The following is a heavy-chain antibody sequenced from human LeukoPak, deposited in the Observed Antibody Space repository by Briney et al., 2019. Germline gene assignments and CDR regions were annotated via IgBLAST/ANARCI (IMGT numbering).Heavy chain of an antibody. Sequence: SVKVSCKASGGTFSSYAISWVRQAPGQGLEWMGGIIPIFGTANYAQKFQGRVTITADKSTSTAYMELSSLRSEDTAVYYCATMIVQYYFDYWGQGTLVTVSS. V-gene: IGHV1-69*06. D-gene: IGHD3-22*01. CDR3: ATMIVQYYFDY. CDR1: GGTFSSYA. CDR2: IIPIFGTA. J-gene: IGHJ4*02.